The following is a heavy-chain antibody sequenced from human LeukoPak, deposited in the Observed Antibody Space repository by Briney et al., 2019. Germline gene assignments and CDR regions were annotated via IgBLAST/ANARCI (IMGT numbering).Heavy chain of an antibody. V-gene: IGHV4-31*03. D-gene: IGHD1-1*01. J-gene: IGHJ4*02. CDR3: ARVAAATTNPRFDF. CDR2: IGYTGDT. Sequence: SETLSLTCTVSGGSISSGAYYWSWVRQLPEKGLDWIGYIGYTGDTYYNPSLRSRVTISIDTSKTQFSLRLSSLTAADTAVYYCARVAAATTNPRFDFWGQGTLVTVSS. CDR1: GGSISSGAYY.